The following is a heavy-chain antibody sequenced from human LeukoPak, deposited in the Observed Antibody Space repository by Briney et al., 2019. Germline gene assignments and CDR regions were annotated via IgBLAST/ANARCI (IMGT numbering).Heavy chain of an antibody. D-gene: IGHD4-17*01. CDR2: IYSDNT. J-gene: IGHJ3*02. Sequence: GGSLRLSCTVSGFTVSSNSMSWVRQAPGKGLEWVSFIYSDNTHYSDSVKGRFTISRDNSKNTLHLQMNSLRAEDTAVYYCARDPGYGDYAFDIWGQGTMVTVSS. CDR1: GFTVSSNS. CDR3: ARDPGYGDYAFDI. V-gene: IGHV3-66*03.